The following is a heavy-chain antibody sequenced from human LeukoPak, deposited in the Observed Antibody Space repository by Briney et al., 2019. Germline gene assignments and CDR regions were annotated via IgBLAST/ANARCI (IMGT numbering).Heavy chain of an antibody. CDR3: TRGSSGTYFDY. Sequence: GRSLRLSCAASGFTFSSYAMRWVRQAPGKGLEWVAVISYDGSNKYYADSVRGRFTISRDNSKDTLYLQMNSLRAEDTAVYYCTRGSSGTYFDYWGQGTLVTVSS. J-gene: IGHJ4*02. D-gene: IGHD1-26*01. V-gene: IGHV3-30*04. CDR2: ISYDGSNK. CDR1: GFTFSSYA.